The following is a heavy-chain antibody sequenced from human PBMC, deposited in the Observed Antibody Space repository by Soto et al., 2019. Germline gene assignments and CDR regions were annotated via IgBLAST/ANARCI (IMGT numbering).Heavy chain of an antibody. D-gene: IGHD3-22*01. J-gene: IGHJ5*02. CDR1: GGTFNSYD. CDR2: IIPIVETP. CDR3: ARLSRPNYYATSGFFKDNWFDP. V-gene: IGHV1-69*06. Sequence: QVQLVQSGAEVKKPGSSMKVSCKASGGTFNSYDINWVRQAPGQGLEWMGGIIPIVETPKYAQKFQGRVTITADKSTNTVYMELSRLRAEDTAMYYCARLSRPNYYATSGFFKDNWFDPWGQGTLVTVSS.